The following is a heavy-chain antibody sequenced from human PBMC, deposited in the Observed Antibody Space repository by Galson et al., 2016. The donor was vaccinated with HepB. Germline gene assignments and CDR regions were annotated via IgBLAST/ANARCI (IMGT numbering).Heavy chain of an antibody. CDR2: TYYRSNWHY. J-gene: IGHJ4*02. Sequence: CAISGDSVSSNSAAWNWIRQSPPRRLEWLGRTYYRSNWHYDYAVSVKGRITINPDTSKNQSSQQLNSVTPEDTAVYYCARVSLVTANIWTWSAVEYWGQGALVTVSS. V-gene: IGHV6-1*01. CDR1: GDSVSSNSAA. CDR3: ARVSLVTANIWTWSAVEY. D-gene: IGHD1-20*01.